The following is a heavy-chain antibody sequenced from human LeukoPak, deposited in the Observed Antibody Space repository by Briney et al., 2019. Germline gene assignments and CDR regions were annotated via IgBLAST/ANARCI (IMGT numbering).Heavy chain of an antibody. CDR3: ARQTGYCSGGSCYGYFQR. CDR1: GGSISSSSYY. D-gene: IGHD2-15*01. V-gene: IGHV4-39*01. Sequence: SETLSLTCTVSGGSISSSSYYWVWIRQPPGKGLEWIGSVYYSGSTYYNTSLQSRVTISVDTSKNQFSLKLSSVTAADTAIYYCARQTGYCSGGSCYGYFQRWGQGTLVTVSS. J-gene: IGHJ1*01. CDR2: VYYSGST.